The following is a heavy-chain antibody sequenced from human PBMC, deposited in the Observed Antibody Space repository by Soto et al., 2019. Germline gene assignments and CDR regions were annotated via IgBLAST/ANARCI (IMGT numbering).Heavy chain of an antibody. CDR1: GGSISSSSYY. CDR3: ARHESYDFWSGYYGPYWYFDL. D-gene: IGHD3-3*01. J-gene: IGHJ2*01. V-gene: IGHV4-39*01. Sequence: SETLSLTCTVSGGSISSSSYYWGWIRQPPGKGLEWIGSIYYSGSTYYNPSLKSRVTISVDTSKNQFSLKLSSVTAADTAVYYCARHESYDFWSGYYGPYWYFDLWGRGTLVTVSS. CDR2: IYYSGST.